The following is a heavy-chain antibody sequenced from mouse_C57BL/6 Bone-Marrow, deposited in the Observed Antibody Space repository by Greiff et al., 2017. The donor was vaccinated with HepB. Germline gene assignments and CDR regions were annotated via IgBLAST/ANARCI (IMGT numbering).Heavy chain of an antibody. CDR1: GYTFTSYW. CDR3: ARCLPIYDGYSYAMDY. J-gene: IGHJ4*01. V-gene: IGHV1-72*01. D-gene: IGHD2-3*01. CDR2: IDPNSGGT. Sequence: QVQLQQPGAELVKPGASVKLSCKASGYTFTSYWMHWVKQRPGRGLEWIGRIDPNSGGTKYNEKFKSKATLTVDKPSSTAYMQLSSLTFEDSAVYYCARCLPIYDGYSYAMDYWGQGTSVTVSS.